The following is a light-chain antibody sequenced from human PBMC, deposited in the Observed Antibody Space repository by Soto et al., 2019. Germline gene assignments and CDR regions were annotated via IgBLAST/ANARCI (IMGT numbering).Light chain of an antibody. CDR2: LNSDGSH. J-gene: IGLJ3*02. CDR3: QTWGTGILV. V-gene: IGLV4-69*01. CDR1: TGHSSYA. Sequence: QLVLTQSPSASASLGASVKLTCTLSTGHSSYAIAWHQQQPEKGPRYLMKLNSDGSHSKGDGIPDRFSGSRSGAERSLTISSLQSEDGADYYCQTWGTGILVFGGGTKVTVL.